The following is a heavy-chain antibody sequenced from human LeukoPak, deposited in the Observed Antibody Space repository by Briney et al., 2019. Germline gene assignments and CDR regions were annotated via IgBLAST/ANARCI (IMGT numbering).Heavy chain of an antibody. J-gene: IGHJ6*03. CDR3: ARVGYGSGSYYNVFWVGSMAHYYYYMDV. CDR1: GYTFTGYY. Sequence: GASVKVSCKASGYTFTGYYMHWVRQAPGQGLEWMGWINPNSGGTNYAQKFQGRVTMTRDKSIRTAYMELSRLTSDDTAVYYCARVGYGSGSYYNVFWVGSMAHYYYYMDVWGKGTTVTVSS. D-gene: IGHD3-10*01. V-gene: IGHV1-2*02. CDR2: INPNSGGT.